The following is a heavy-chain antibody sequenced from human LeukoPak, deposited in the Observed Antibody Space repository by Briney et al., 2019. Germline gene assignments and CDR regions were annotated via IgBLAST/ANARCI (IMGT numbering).Heavy chain of an antibody. V-gene: IGHV4-31*03. D-gene: IGHD1-7*01. CDR2: IYYSGST. J-gene: IGHJ4*02. CDR1: GGSISSGGYY. CDR3: ARTIWNYVYFDY. Sequence: SQTLSLTCTVSGGSISSGGYYWSWIRQHPGKGLEWIGYIYYSGSTDYNPSLKSRVTISVDTSKNQFSLKLNSVTAADTAVYYCARTIWNYVYFDYWGQGTLVTVSS.